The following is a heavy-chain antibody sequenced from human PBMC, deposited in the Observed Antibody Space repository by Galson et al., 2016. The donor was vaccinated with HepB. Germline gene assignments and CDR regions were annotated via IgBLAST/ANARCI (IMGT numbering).Heavy chain of an antibody. Sequence: SVKVSCKASGGTFSGFPISWLRQAPGQGLEWMGVVIPLFGRTDYSQKFQDRLTITADESTTTAYLELSSLRSDDSAFYYCARSSGPNFWSGYNWFAPWGQGTLATVSS. CDR2: VIPLFGRT. V-gene: IGHV1-69*13. CDR3: ARSSGPNFWSGYNWFAP. CDR1: GGTFSGFP. D-gene: IGHD3-3*01. J-gene: IGHJ5*02.